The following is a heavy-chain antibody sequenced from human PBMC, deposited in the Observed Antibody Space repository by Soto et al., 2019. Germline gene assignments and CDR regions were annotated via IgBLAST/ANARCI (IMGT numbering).Heavy chain of an antibody. CDR1: GFTFSSYG. V-gene: IGHV3-33*01. CDR3: AREGEYYDFWSCYYAHYYYGMDV. Sequence: GGSLRLSCAASGFTFSSYGMHWVRQAPGKGLEWVAVIWYDGSNKYYADSVKGRFTISRDNSKNTLYLQMNSLRAEDTAVYYCAREGEYYDFWSCYYAHYYYGMDVWGQGTTVTVSS. J-gene: IGHJ6*02. D-gene: IGHD3-3*01. CDR2: IWYDGSNK.